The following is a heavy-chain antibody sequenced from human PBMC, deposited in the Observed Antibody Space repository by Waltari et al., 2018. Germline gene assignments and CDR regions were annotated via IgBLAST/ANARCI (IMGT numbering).Heavy chain of an antibody. CDR2: IYTSGIT. Sequence: QVQLQESGPGLVKPSETLSLTCPVSGGSISSYYWSWIRQPAGKGRGWSGGIYTSGITNYNPSLKSRVTRSVDTSKNQFSLKLSAVTAADTAVYYGARGEWELGLDAFDIWGQGTMVTVSS. D-gene: IGHD1-26*01. CDR1: GGSISSYY. J-gene: IGHJ3*02. CDR3: ARGEWELGLDAFDI. V-gene: IGHV4-4*07.